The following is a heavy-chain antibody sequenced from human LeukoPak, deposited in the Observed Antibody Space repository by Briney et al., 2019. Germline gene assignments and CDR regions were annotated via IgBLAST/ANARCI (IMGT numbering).Heavy chain of an antibody. Sequence: PGRSLRLSCAASGFTFSSYGMHWVRQAPGKGLEWVAVIWYDGSNKYYADSVKGRFTISRDNSKNTLYLQMNSLRAEDTAVYYCARSPRRSLNWLDPWGQGTLVTVSS. J-gene: IGHJ5*02. CDR3: ARSPRRSLNWLDP. V-gene: IGHV3-33*01. CDR2: IWYDGSNK. CDR1: GFTFSSYG.